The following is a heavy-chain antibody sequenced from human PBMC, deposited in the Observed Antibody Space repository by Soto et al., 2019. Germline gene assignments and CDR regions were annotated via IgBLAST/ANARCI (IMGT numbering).Heavy chain of an antibody. CDR2: IKSKTDGGTT. CDR3: TTEGNDSVVVPAAMDFDY. CDR1: GFTFSNAW. V-gene: IGHV3-15*01. Sequence: GGSLRLSCAASGFTFSNAWMSWVRQAPGKGLEWVGRIKSKTDGGTTDYAAPVKGRFTISRDDSKNTLYLQMNRLKTEDTAVYYCTTEGNDSVVVPAAMDFDYWGQGTLVTVSS. D-gene: IGHD2-2*01. J-gene: IGHJ4*02.